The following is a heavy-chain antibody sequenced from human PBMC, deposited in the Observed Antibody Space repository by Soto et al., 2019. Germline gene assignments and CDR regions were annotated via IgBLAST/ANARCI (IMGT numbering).Heavy chain of an antibody. D-gene: IGHD3-3*01. V-gene: IGHV1-69*06. J-gene: IGHJ6*02. CDR1: GGTFSSYA. CDR3: ARVRFLEWFLRGGMDV. Sequence: QVQLVQSGAEVKKPGSSVKVCCKASGGTFSSYAISWVRQAPGQGLEWMGGIIPIFGTANYAQKFQGRVTITADKSTSTAYMELSSLRSEDTAVYYCARVRFLEWFLRGGMDVWGQGTTVTVSS. CDR2: IIPIFGTA.